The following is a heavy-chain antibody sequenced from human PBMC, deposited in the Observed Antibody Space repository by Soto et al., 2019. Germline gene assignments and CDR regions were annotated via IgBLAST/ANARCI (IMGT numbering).Heavy chain of an antibody. CDR3: ASSSLYGMDV. Sequence: TLSLTCSFSGGAIGGGDYYWSLIRQPPGTGLEWIGYTYYTGSTYYHPTLKSRLIISPGTPKNHLHLKLGSATAAPTPVYYCASSSLYGMDVWGQGPTVTVSS. CDR2: TYYTGST. CDR1: GGAIGGGDYY. J-gene: IGHJ6*02. V-gene: IGHV4-30-4*01.